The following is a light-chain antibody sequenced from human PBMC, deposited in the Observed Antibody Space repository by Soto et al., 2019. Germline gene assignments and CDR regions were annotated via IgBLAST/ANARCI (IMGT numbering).Light chain of an antibody. V-gene: IGLV1-40*01. Sequence: QSVLTQPPSVSGTPGQRVTISCTGSSSNIGAGYDVHWYQQLPGTAPKLLIFVNNNRPSGVPDRFSGSKSGTSASLAITGLQAEDGADYYCQSYDHRLSGVVFGGGTKLTVL. J-gene: IGLJ3*02. CDR3: QSYDHRLSGVV. CDR2: VNN. CDR1: SSNIGAGYD.